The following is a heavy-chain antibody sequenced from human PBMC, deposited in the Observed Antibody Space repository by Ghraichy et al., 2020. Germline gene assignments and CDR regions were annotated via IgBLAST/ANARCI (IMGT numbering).Heavy chain of an antibody. V-gene: IGHV4-31*03. D-gene: IGHD3-10*01. Sequence: TLSLTCTVSGGSISSGGYYWSWIRQHPGKGLEWIGYIYYSGSTYYNPSLKSRVTISVDTSKNQFSLKLSSVTAADTAVYYCASQKGDYYGSGSYHDYWGQGTLVTVSS. J-gene: IGHJ4*02. CDR1: GGSISSGGYY. CDR2: IYYSGST. CDR3: ASQKGDYYGSGSYHDY.